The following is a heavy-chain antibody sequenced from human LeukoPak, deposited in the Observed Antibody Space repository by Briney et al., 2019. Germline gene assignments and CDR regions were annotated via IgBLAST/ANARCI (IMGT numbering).Heavy chain of an antibody. CDR3: ASYRSVQDAFDI. D-gene: IGHD1-1*01. V-gene: IGHV1-69*04. CDR1: GGTFSSYA. J-gene: IGHJ3*02. CDR2: IIPIFGIA. Sequence: ASVKVSCKASGGTFSSYAISWVRQAPGQGLEWMGRIIPIFGIANYAQKFQGRVTITADKSTSTAYMELSSLRSEDTAVYYCASYRSVQDAFDIWGQGTMVTVSS.